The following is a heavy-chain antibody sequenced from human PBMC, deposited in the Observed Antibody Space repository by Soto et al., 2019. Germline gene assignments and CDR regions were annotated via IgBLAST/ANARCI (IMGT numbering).Heavy chain of an antibody. CDR2: INHSGST. V-gene: IGHV4-34*01. CDR3: ARKYYDFWSGNYDAFDI. D-gene: IGHD3-3*01. Sequence: SETLSLTCAVYGGSFSGDYWSWIRQPPGKGLEWIGEINHSGSTNYNPSLKSRVTISVDTSKNQFSLKLSSVTAADTAVYYCARKYYDFWSGNYDAFDIWGQGTMVTVSS. J-gene: IGHJ3*02. CDR1: GGSFSGDY.